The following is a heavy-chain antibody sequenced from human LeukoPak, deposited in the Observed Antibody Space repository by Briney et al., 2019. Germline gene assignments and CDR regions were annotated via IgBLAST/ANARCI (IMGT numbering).Heavy chain of an antibody. CDR3: ARMYIAAAGTGYFQH. V-gene: IGHV4-34*01. Sequence: SETLSLTCAVYGGSFSGYYWSWIRQPPGKGLEWIGEINHSGSTNYNPSLKSRVTMSVDTSKNQFSLKLSSVTAADTAVYYCARMYIAAAGTGYFQHWGQGTLVTVSS. CDR2: INHSGST. D-gene: IGHD6-13*01. J-gene: IGHJ1*01. CDR1: GGSFSGYY.